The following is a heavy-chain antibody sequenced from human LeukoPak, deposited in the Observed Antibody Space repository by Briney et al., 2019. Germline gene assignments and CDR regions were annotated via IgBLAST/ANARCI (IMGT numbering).Heavy chain of an antibody. Sequence: PSEILSLTCTVSGGSISSYYWSWIRQPPGKGLEWIGYIYYSGSTNYNPSLESRVTISVDTSKNQFSLKLSSVTAADTAVYYCARYDQFLEWSDYWGQGTLVIVSS. J-gene: IGHJ4*02. V-gene: IGHV4-59*08. CDR1: GGSISSYY. CDR3: ARYDQFLEWSDY. CDR2: IYYSGST. D-gene: IGHD3-3*01.